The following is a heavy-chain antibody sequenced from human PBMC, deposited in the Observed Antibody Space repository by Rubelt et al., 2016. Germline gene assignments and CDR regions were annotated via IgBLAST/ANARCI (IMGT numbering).Heavy chain of an antibody. Sequence: QVQLVQSGAEVKKPGASVKVSCKASGGTFSSYAISWVRQAPGQGLEWMGRIIPILGIANYAQKFQGRVTITADKSTSTAYMELSSLRSEDTAVYYCARAYGSSRAPFGYWGQGTLVTVSS. CDR1: GGTFSSYA. J-gene: IGHJ4*02. CDR2: IIPILGIA. V-gene: IGHV1-69*04. CDR3: ARAYGSSRAPFGY. D-gene: IGHD1-26*01.